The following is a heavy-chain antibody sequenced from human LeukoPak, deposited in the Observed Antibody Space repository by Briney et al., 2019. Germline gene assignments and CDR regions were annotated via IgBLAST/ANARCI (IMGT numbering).Heavy chain of an antibody. Sequence: SETLSLTCAVYGGPFSGYYWSWIRQPPGKGLEWIGEINHSGSTNYNPSLKSRVTISVDTSKNQFSLKLSSVTAADTAVYYCARGSPSRGIAVAGTGYFDYWGQGTLVTVSS. V-gene: IGHV4-34*01. CDR3: ARGSPSRGIAVAGTGYFDY. D-gene: IGHD6-19*01. J-gene: IGHJ4*02. CDR1: GGPFSGYY. CDR2: INHSGST.